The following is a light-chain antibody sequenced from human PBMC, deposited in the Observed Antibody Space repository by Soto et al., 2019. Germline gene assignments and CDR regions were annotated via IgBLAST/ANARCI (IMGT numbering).Light chain of an antibody. J-gene: IGKJ1*01. Sequence: DIQMTQSPSTLSGSVGDRVTITCRASQTISSWLAWYQQKPGKAPKLLIYKASTLKSGVPSRFSGSGSGTEFTLTISSLQPDDFTTYYCQHYNSYSEAFGQGTKGE. CDR1: QTISSW. CDR3: QHYNSYSEA. V-gene: IGKV1-5*03. CDR2: KAS.